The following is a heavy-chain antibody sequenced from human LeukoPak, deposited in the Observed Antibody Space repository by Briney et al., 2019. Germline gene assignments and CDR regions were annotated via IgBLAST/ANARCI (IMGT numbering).Heavy chain of an antibody. CDR3: ASSDIVVVPAAINWFDP. Sequence: ASVKVSCTASGGTFSSYAISWVRQAPGQGLEWMGGIIPIFGTANYAQKFQGRVTITADESTSTAYMELSSLRSEDTAVYYCASSDIVVVPAAINWFDPWGQGTLVTVSS. V-gene: IGHV1-69*13. CDR1: GGTFSSYA. CDR2: IIPIFGTA. J-gene: IGHJ5*02. D-gene: IGHD2-2*02.